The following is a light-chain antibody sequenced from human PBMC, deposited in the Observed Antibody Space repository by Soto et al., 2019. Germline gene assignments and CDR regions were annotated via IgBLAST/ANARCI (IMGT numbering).Light chain of an antibody. J-gene: IGLJ2*01. CDR3: SSYSSGTTHVV. CDR2: EVS. Sequence: QSALTQPASVSGSPGQSITISCTGTSSDLGGYDYVSWYQHHPGKAPKLMIYEVSYRPSGVSNRFSGSKSGNTASLTISGLQAEDEAEYYCSSYSSGTTHVVFGGGTKVTVL. V-gene: IGLV2-14*01. CDR1: SSDLGGYDY.